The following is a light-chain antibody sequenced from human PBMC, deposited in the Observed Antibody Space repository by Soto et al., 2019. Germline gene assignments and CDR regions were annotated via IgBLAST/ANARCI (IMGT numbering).Light chain of an antibody. CDR2: GNT. V-gene: IGLV1-40*01. CDR1: STNIGAGYG. J-gene: IGLJ1*01. Sequence: QSVLTQPPSVSGAPGQRVSISCTGSSTNIGAGYGGHWYQQRPGTAPKLLIVGNTIRPSGVPYRFSASTSGTSASLAITGLQAEDEGDYYCQSDDSTLSARYVFGTGTKLTVL. CDR3: QSDDSTLSARYV.